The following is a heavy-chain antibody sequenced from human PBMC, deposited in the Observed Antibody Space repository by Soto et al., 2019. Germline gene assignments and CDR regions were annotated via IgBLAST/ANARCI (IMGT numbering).Heavy chain of an antibody. J-gene: IGHJ6*02. CDR2: INAGNGST. V-gene: IGHV1-3*01. Sequence: GASVKVSCKASGYTFTSYAMHWVRQAPGQRLEWMGWINAGNGSTKYSQKFQGRVTTTRDTSASTAYMELSSLRSEDTAVYYCAREMVRGVIITYYYYYGMDVWGQGTTVTVSS. CDR1: GYTFTSYA. D-gene: IGHD3-10*01. CDR3: AREMVRGVIITYYYYYGMDV.